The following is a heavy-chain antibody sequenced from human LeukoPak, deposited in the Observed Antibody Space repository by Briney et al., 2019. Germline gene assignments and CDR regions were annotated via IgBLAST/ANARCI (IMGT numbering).Heavy chain of an antibody. Sequence: PSQTLSLTCTVSGGSISSGSYYWSWIRQPPGKGLEWIGYIYYSGSTNYNPSLKSRVTISVDTSKNQFSLKLSSVTAADTAVYYCARDGYYYDSSGYYAFDIWGQGTMVTVSS. V-gene: IGHV4-61*01. J-gene: IGHJ3*02. D-gene: IGHD3-22*01. CDR2: IYYSGST. CDR3: ARDGYYYDSSGYYAFDI. CDR1: GGSISSGSYY.